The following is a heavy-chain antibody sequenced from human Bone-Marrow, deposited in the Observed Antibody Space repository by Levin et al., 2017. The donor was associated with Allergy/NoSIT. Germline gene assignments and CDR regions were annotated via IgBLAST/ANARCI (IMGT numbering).Heavy chain of an antibody. V-gene: IGHV3-74*01. Sequence: GESLKISCTASGFAFSTYWMHWVRQVPGKGLAWVSRISSDGTKTDYAGSVRGRFTISRDNAKNTLYLQMASLRAEDTAVYYCAREYYGLWTGYYYDHWGPGSLVTVSS. J-gene: IGHJ4*02. CDR1: GFAFSTYW. CDR3: AREYYGLWTGYYYDH. CDR2: ISSDGTKT. D-gene: IGHD3/OR15-3a*01.